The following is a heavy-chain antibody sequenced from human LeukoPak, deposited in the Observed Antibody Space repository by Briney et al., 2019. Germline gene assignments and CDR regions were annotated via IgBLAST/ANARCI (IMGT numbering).Heavy chain of an antibody. D-gene: IGHD3-3*01. CDR3: ARSSCYDFWSGLGFDY. V-gene: IGHV1-18*01. CDR2: ISAYNGNT. Sequence: ASVKVSCKASGYTFTSYGISWVRQAPGQGLEWMGWISAYNGNTNYAQKLQGRVTMTTDTSTSTAYMELRSLRSDDTAVYYCARSSCYDFWSGLGFDYWGQGTLVTVSS. J-gene: IGHJ4*02. CDR1: GYTFTSYG.